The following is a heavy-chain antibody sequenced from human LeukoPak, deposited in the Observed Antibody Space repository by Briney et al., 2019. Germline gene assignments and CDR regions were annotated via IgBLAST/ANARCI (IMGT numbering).Heavy chain of an antibody. CDR1: GFTFSSYE. CDR3: ARDMRVPAAIRGYYYGMGV. J-gene: IGHJ6*02. Sequence: GGSLRLSCAASGFTFSSYEMNWVRQAPGKGLEWVSYISSSGSTIYYADSVKGRFTISRDNAKNSLYLQMNSLRAEDTAVYYCARDMRVPAAIRGYYYGMGVWGQGTTVTVSS. V-gene: IGHV3-48*03. D-gene: IGHD2-2*02. CDR2: ISSSGSTI.